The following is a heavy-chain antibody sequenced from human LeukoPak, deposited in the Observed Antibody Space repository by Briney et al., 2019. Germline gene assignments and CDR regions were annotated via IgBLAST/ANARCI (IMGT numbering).Heavy chain of an antibody. V-gene: IGHV4-59*01. Sequence: SETLSLTCTVSGGSISSYYWSWIRQPPGKGLEWIGYIYHSGSTNYNPSFKSRVTISVDTSKNQFSLKLSSVTAADTAVYYCARGNSKLNYYYYYMDVWGKGTTVTVSS. CDR1: GGSISSYY. CDR3: ARGNSKLNYYYYYMDV. J-gene: IGHJ6*03. CDR2: IYHSGST. D-gene: IGHD4-11*01.